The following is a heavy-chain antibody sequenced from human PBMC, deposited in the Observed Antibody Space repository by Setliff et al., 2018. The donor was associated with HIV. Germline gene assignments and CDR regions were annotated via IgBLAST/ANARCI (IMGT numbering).Heavy chain of an antibody. CDR3: ARANHSVGGYYGSGSYYNWFDP. CDR1: GVSSSSNY. J-gene: IGHJ5*02. Sequence: SETLSLTCTVSGVSSSSNYWSCIRQPPGKGLEWIGYSYYSGSTNYNPSLKRRVTISVYTSKNQFSLKLSSVTAADTAVYDGARANHSVGGYYGSGSYYNWFDPWGQGTLVTV. V-gene: IGHV4-59*01. D-gene: IGHD3-10*01. CDR2: SYYSGST.